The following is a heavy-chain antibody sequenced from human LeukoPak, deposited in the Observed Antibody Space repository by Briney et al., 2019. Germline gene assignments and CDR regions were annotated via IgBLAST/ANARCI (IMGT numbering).Heavy chain of an antibody. CDR1: GFTFSSYW. V-gene: IGHV3-74*01. CDR3: ASQFSFDY. J-gene: IGHJ4*02. CDR2: INSDGSST. D-gene: IGHD5-24*01. Sequence: GGSLRLSCAASGFTFSSYWMHWVRQAPGKGLVWVLRINSDGSSTSYADSVKGRFTISRDNAKNTLYLQMNSLRAEDTAVYYCASQFSFDYWGQGTLVTVSS.